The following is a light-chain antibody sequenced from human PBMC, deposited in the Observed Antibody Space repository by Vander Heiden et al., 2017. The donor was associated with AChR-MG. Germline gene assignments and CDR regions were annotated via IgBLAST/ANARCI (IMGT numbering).Light chain of an antibody. V-gene: IGKV3-15*01. CDR1: QSVSSN. J-gene: IGKJ2*01. CDR3: QQYNNWPPYT. Sequence: PATLSVSPGERATLSCRASQSVSSNLAWYQQKPGQAPRLLIYGASTRATGIPARFSGSGSGTEFTLTISSLQSEDFAVYYCQQYNNWPPYTFGQGTKLEIK. CDR2: GAS.